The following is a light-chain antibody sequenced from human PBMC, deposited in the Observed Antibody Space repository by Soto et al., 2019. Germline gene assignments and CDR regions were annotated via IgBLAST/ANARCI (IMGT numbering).Light chain of an antibody. CDR1: SSNIGAGYD. CDR3: QSYDTSLSGSGV. V-gene: IGLV1-40*01. J-gene: IGLJ1*01. Sequence: SVLTQPPSVSVAPGQSVTISCSGSSSNIGAGYDVHLYQQRPGAAPRLLIFANTDRPSGVPDRFSASKSYTSASLTIAGLQAEDEADYYCQSYDTSLSGSGVFGTGTKVTVL. CDR2: ANT.